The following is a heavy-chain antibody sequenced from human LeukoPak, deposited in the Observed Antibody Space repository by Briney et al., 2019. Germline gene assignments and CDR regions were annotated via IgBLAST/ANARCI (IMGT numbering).Heavy chain of an antibody. Sequence: GGSLRLSCGASGFTFSRHAMHWVRQAPGKGLEWVSQIWPVGGYKYYADSVKGRFTVSRDNVKNTLYLQMNNLRAEDTAVYYCTRDGHQQSPYACDILGQGTLVTVSS. CDR1: GFTFSRHA. CDR2: IWPVGGYK. J-gene: IGHJ3*02. V-gene: IGHV3-33*01. CDR3: TRDGHQQSPYACDI. D-gene: IGHD2-2*01.